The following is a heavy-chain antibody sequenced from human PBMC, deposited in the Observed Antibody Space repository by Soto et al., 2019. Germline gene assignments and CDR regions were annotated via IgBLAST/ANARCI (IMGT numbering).Heavy chain of an antibody. CDR3: ARYCSSTSCRYMDV. CDR2: ISAYNGNT. Sequence: ASVKVSCKASGYTFTSYGISWVRQAPGQGLEWKGWISAYNGNTNYAQKLQGRVTMTTDTSTRTAYMEMRSLRTDDTAVYYCARYCSSTSCRYMDVWGQGTTVTVSS. D-gene: IGHD2-2*01. J-gene: IGHJ6*02. V-gene: IGHV1-18*01. CDR1: GYTFTSYG.